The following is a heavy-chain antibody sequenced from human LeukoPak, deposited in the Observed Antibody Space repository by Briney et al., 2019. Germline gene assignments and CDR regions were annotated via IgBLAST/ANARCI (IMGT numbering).Heavy chain of an antibody. J-gene: IGHJ4*02. Sequence: GGSLRLSCAASGFTFSSYAMSWVRQAPGKGLEGVSAISGSGGITYYADSGKGRLTISRDNSKNTLYLQMNSLRAEDTAVYYCAREQGRGVISPYYDYWGKGTRVTVSS. D-gene: IGHD3-10*01. CDR2: ISGSGGIT. V-gene: IGHV3-23*01. CDR1: GFTFSSYA. CDR3: AREQGRGVISPYYDY.